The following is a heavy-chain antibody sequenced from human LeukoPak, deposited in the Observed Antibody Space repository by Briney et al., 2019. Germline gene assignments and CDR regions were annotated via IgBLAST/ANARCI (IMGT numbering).Heavy chain of an antibody. V-gene: IGHV3-33*01. CDR3: ARRDDYGGNSLDY. J-gene: IGHJ4*02. CDR2: IWYDGKNK. D-gene: IGHD4-23*01. Sequence: GGSLSLSCAASGFTFSRYGMQWVRQAPGKGLEWVAVIWYDGKNKYNADPVKGRFTISRDHSKNTLYLQMNSLRAEDTAVYYCARRDDYGGNSLDYWGQGTLLTVSS. CDR1: GFTFSRYG.